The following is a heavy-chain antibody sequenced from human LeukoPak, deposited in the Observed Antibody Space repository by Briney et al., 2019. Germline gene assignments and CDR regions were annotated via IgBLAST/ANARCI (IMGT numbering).Heavy chain of an antibody. D-gene: IGHD4-17*01. CDR2: IYYSGST. CDR1: GGSISSSSYY. V-gene: IGHV4-39*07. CDR3: ARMPTVTFDY. J-gene: IGHJ4*02. Sequence: SETLSLTCTVSGGSISSSSYYWGWIRQPPGKGLEWIGSIYYSGSTYYNPSLKSRVTISVDTSKNQFSLKLSSVTAADTAVYYCARMPTVTFDYWGKGTLVTVSS.